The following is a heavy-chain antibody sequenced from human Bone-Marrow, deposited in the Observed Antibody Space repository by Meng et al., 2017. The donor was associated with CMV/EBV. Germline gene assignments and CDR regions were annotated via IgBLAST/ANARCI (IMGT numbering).Heavy chain of an antibody. CDR3: ATSPAGGMGTGWYVDL. CDR2: ISSSGSTI. Sequence: GGSLRLSCAASGFTFSSYEMNWVRQAPGKGLEWVSYISSSGSTIYYADSVKGRFTISRDNAKNSLYLQMNSLRAEDMALYYCATSPAGGMGTGWYVDLWGRGTRVTVSS. J-gene: IGHJ2*01. V-gene: IGHV3-48*03. D-gene: IGHD3/OR15-3a*01. CDR1: GFTFSSYE.